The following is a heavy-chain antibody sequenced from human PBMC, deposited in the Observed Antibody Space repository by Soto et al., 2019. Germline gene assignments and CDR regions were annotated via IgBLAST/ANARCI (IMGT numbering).Heavy chain of an antibody. J-gene: IGHJ5*02. CDR1: GFTFGNYA. D-gene: IGHD2-15*01. CDR3: AKDRGPYCSGGICYPPSWFDP. CDR2: ITGIDGRT. Sequence: PGGSLRLSCVGSGFTFGNYAMSWVRQAPGKGLEWVSSITGIDGRTYYAGSVKGRFTISRDNPKNTLYLQMNNLRAEGTAMFYCAKDRGPYCSGGICYPPSWFDPWGQGTQVTVSS. V-gene: IGHV3-23*01.